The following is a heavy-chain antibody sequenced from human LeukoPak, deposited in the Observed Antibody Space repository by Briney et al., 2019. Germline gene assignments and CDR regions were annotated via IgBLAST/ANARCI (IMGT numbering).Heavy chain of an antibody. Sequence: SETLSLTCAVYGGSFSGYCWSWIRQPPGKGLEWIGEINHSGSTNYNPSLKSRVTISVDTSKNQFSLKLSSVTAADTAVYYCARGSRIAVARTRARAHAFDIWGQGTMVTVSS. CDR3: ARGSRIAVARTRARAHAFDI. D-gene: IGHD6-19*01. CDR2: INHSGST. J-gene: IGHJ3*02. V-gene: IGHV4-34*01. CDR1: GGSFSGYC.